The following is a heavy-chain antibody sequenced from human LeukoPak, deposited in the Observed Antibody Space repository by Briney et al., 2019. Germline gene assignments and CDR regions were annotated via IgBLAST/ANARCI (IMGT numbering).Heavy chain of an antibody. CDR2: IYYSGST. CDR1: GGSISSGGYY. V-gene: IGHV4-31*03. Sequence: SETLSLTCTVSGGSISSGGYYWSWIRQHPGKGLEWIGYIYYSGSTYYNPSLKSRVTISVDTSKNQLSLKLSSVTAADTAVYYCASGYGDYAYYFDYWGQGTLVTVSS. D-gene: IGHD4-17*01. J-gene: IGHJ4*02. CDR3: ASGYGDYAYYFDY.